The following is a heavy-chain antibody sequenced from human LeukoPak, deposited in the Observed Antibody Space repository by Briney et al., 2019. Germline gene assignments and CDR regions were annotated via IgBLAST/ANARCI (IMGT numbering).Heavy chain of an antibody. V-gene: IGHV5-51*01. CDR1: GYSFTTYW. CDR3: ARHQGGMDV. Sequence: GESLKISCKASGYSFTTYWVAWVRQMPGKCLEWMGMISPGDFDTRYTPSFKGQVTISADKSISTAYLQWSSLKASDTAIYYCARHQGGMDVWGQGTTVIVSS. CDR2: ISPGDFDT. J-gene: IGHJ6*02.